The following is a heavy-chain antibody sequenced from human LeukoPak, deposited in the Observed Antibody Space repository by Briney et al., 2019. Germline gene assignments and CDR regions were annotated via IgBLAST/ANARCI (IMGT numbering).Heavy chain of an antibody. CDR1: GFTFSSYG. CDR2: ISSSSSTI. V-gene: IGHV3-48*04. J-gene: IGHJ4*02. Sequence: GGSLRLSCAASGFTFSSYGMSWVRQAPGKGLEWVSYISSSSSTIYYADSVKGRFTISRDNAKNSLYLQMNSLRAEDTAVYYCAREWVVRGVHRTFDYWGQGTLVTVSS. D-gene: IGHD3-10*01. CDR3: AREWVVRGVHRTFDY.